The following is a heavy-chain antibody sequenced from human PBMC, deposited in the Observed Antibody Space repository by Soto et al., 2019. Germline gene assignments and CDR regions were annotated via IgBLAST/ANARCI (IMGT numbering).Heavy chain of an antibody. D-gene: IGHD3-10*01. J-gene: IGHJ5*02. CDR3: ARVTSMVRGVLDNWFDP. CDR1: GGTFSSDA. V-gene: IGHV1-69*01. CDR2: IIPMYGPA. Sequence: QVPLVQSGAEVKKPGSSVTVSCKASGGTFSSDAIHWVRQAPGQGLEWMGGIIPMYGPAKYAQRLQGRVTITADESTTTLYMELTNLTSQDTAVYYCARVTSMVRGVLDNWFDPWGHGTLVTVSS.